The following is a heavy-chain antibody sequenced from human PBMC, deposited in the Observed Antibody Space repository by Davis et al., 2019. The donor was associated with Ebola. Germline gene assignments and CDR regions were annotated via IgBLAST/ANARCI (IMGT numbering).Heavy chain of an antibody. CDR3: ARDAVVVPGAILYYYHYMDV. J-gene: IGHJ6*03. V-gene: IGHV3-30*03. CDR2: ISYDGSNK. D-gene: IGHD2-2*01. CDR1: GFTFSSYG. Sequence: GESLKISCAASGFTFSSYGMHWVRQAPGKGLEWVAVISYDGSNKYYADSVKGRFTISRDNSKNTLHLQMAGLRAEDTAVYYCARDAVVVPGAILYYYHYMDVWGKGTTVTVSS.